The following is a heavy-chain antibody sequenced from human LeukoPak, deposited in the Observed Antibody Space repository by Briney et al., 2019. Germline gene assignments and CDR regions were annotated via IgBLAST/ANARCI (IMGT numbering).Heavy chain of an antibody. V-gene: IGHV3-11*03. CDR3: ASGSDYGDNFADFDY. J-gene: IGHJ4*02. D-gene: IGHD4-17*01. CDR2: ICKSGSYT. CDR1: GFTFRDYY. Sequence: SLRLSFASSGFTFRDYYVSFIPHTPAKRLECISYICKSGSYTNYADSVQGRFTISRDKANNSVYLPMSSLTTEDTAVYYCASGSDYGDNFADFDYWGQGTLVTVSS.